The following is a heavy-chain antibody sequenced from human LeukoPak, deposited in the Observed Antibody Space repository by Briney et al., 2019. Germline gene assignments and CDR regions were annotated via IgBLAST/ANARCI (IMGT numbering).Heavy chain of an antibody. CDR2: FDPEDGET. CDR1: GYTLTELS. Sequence: GASVTVSCTVSGYTLTELSMHWVRQAPGKGLEWMGGFDPEDGETIYAQKFQGRVTMTEDTSTDTAYMELSSLRSEDTAVYYCATDLLGFLEWLLNWGQGILVTVSS. J-gene: IGHJ4*02. D-gene: IGHD3-3*01. CDR3: ATDLLGFLEWLLN. V-gene: IGHV1-24*01.